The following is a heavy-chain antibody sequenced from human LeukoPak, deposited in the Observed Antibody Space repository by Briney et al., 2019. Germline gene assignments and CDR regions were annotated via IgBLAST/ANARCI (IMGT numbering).Heavy chain of an antibody. CDR1: GGSISSGGYS. Sequence: SETLSLTCTVSGGSISSGGYSWSWIRQHPGKGLEWIGYIYYSGSTYYNPSLKSRVTISVDTSKNQFSLKLSSVTAADTAVYYCARELLVVVPAAEGRALNYYYYGMDVWGQGTTVTVSS. CDR2: IYYSGST. J-gene: IGHJ6*02. V-gene: IGHV4-31*03. D-gene: IGHD2-2*01. CDR3: ARELLVVVPAAEGRALNYYYYGMDV.